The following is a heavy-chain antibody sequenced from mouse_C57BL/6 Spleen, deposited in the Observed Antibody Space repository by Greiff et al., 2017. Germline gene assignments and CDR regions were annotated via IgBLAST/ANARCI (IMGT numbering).Heavy chain of an antibody. CDR3: ARGGQLRLSYFDY. CDR1: GYTFTSYW. J-gene: IGHJ2*01. CDR2: IYPGSGST. D-gene: IGHD3-2*02. V-gene: IGHV1-55*01. Sequence: VQLKQPGAELVKPGASVKMSCKASGYTFTSYWITWVKQRPGQGLEWIGDIYPGSGSTNYNEKFKSKATLTVDTSSSTAYMQLSSLTSEDSAVYYCARGGQLRLSYFDYWGQGTTLTVSS.